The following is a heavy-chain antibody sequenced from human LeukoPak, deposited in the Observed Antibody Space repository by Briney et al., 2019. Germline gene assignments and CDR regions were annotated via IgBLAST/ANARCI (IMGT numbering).Heavy chain of an antibody. CDR1: GFAFSSYA. V-gene: IGHV3-23*01. J-gene: IGHJ4*02. D-gene: IGHD5/OR15-5a*01. CDR3: AKQAGTVYTNFDY. Sequence: GGSLRLSCAASGFAFSSYAMSWVRQAPGKGLEWVSAISGSGGSTYYADSVKGRFTVSRANSKNTLYLQMNSLRAEDTAVYYCAKQAGTVYTNFDYWGQGTLVTVSS. CDR2: ISGSGGST.